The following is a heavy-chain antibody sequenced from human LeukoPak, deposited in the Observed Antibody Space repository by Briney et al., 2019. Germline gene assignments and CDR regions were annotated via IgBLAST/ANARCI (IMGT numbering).Heavy chain of an antibody. CDR2: IYPGDSDT. V-gene: IGHV5-51*01. D-gene: IGHD3-9*01. CDR1: GYSFTSYW. J-gene: IGHJ4*02. Sequence: GESLKISCKGSGYSFTSYWIGWVRQLPGKGLGWVGIIYPGDSDTRYSPSFQGQVTISADKSISTAYLQWSSLKASDTAMYYCARLASPLRYFDWLLFFDYWGQGTLVTVSS. CDR3: ARLASPLRYFDWLLFFDY.